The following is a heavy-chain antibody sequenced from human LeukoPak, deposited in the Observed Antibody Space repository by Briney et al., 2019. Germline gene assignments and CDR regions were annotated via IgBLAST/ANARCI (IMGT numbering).Heavy chain of an antibody. Sequence: PGGSLRLSCAASGFTFSSYGMHWVRQAPGKGLEWVAGIWYDGSNKYYADSVKGRFTISRDNSKNTLYLQMNSLRAEDTAVYYCARGGRGHFYNPPNYWGQGTLVTVSS. D-gene: IGHD1-1*01. J-gene: IGHJ4*02. V-gene: IGHV3-33*01. CDR1: GFTFSSYG. CDR3: ARGGRGHFYNPPNY. CDR2: IWYDGSNK.